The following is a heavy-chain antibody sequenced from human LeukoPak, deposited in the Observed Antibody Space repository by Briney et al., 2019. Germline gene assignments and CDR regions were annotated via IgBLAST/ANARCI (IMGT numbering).Heavy chain of an antibody. CDR2: IHYSGST. Sequence: LRLSCAASGFNFGRYEMNWVRQAPGKGLEWIGYIHYSGSTNYNPSLKSRVTISVDTSKNQFSLNLSSVTAADTAVYYCARVSGSYWYWGQGTLVTVSS. V-gene: IGHV4-59*08. D-gene: IGHD1-26*01. J-gene: IGHJ4*02. CDR1: GFNFGRYE. CDR3: ARVSGSYWY.